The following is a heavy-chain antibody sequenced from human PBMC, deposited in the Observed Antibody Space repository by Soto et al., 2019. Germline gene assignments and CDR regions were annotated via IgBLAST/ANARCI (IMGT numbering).Heavy chain of an antibody. D-gene: IGHD2-15*01. Sequence: EVQLVESGGGVVQPGGSLRLSCAASGFTFSNYWMYWVRQAPGKGLVWVSRINSDGSVSSYADSVKGRLTISRDKVKNALYLQMDGLRAVDTAVYYCARGDCVGSTCYSLAGSFYYYMDVWGKGTTVTVFS. J-gene: IGHJ6*03. CDR2: INSDGSVS. CDR3: ARGDCVGSTCYSLAGSFYYYMDV. CDR1: GFTFSNYW. V-gene: IGHV3-74*01.